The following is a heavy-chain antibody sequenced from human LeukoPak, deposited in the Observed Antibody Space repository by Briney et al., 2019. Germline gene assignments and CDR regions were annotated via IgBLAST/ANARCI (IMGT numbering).Heavy chain of an antibody. Sequence: SETLSLTCTFSGGSLSSGGYYWSWIPQPPGEGLVWLGYIYYSGSNYYNPSLKSRVTISVDTSKNQFSLKLSSVTAADTAVYYWARTSRWFDPWGQGTLVTVSS. J-gene: IGHJ5*02. CDR2: IYYSGSN. CDR3: ARTSRWFDP. CDR1: GGSLSSGGYY. D-gene: IGHD2-2*01. V-gene: IGHV4-31*03.